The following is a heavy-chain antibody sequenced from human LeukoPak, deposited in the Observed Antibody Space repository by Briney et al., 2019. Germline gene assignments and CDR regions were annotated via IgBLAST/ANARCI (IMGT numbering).Heavy chain of an antibody. D-gene: IGHD3-3*01. V-gene: IGHV3-23*01. CDR3: AKDLSENGFLEWLWTFFDY. CDR2: ISHSGGTT. CDR1: RFTFSSYA. J-gene: IGHJ4*02. Sequence: GGSLRLSCAASRFTFSSYAMSWVRQAPGKGPEWVSAISHSGGTTYYADSVKGRFTISRDNSKNTLYLQMNSLRAEDTAVYYCAKDLSENGFLEWLWTFFDYWGQGTLVTVSS.